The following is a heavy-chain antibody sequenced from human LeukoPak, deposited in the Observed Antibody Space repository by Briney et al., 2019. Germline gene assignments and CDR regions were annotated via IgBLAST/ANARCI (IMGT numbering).Heavy chain of an antibody. CDR1: GGSLSSSSYY. CDR3: TRRSYDVLTGYSTLGEY. J-gene: IGHJ4*02. D-gene: IGHD3-9*01. V-gene: IGHV4-39*01. CDR2: IYYSGST. Sequence: KPSETLSLTCTVSGGSLSSSSYYWGWVRQPPGKGLEWIGNIYYSGSTYYNPSLKSRLTISLDTSQRQFSLRLSSVTAADTALYYCTRRSYDVLTGYSTLGEYWGQGTLVTVSS.